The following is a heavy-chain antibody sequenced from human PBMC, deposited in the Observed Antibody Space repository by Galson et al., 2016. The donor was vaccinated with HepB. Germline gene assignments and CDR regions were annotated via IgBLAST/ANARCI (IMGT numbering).Heavy chain of an antibody. D-gene: IGHD3-16*02. CDR2: IYPDDSDT. CDR1: GYSFTAYW. V-gene: IGHV5-51*01. Sequence: QSGAEVKKPGESLKISCKGSGYSFTAYWIGWVRQMPGKGLEWMGNIYPDDSDTRYSPSFQGQFAISADKNINTAYLQWSSLKASDTAMYYCANAYRQSSDAFDICGQGTLVTVSS. CDR3: ANAYRQSSDAFDI. J-gene: IGHJ3*02.